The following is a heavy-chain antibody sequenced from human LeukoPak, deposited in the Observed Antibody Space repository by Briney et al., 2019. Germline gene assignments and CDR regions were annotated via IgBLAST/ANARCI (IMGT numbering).Heavy chain of an antibody. J-gene: IGHJ4*02. CDR3: ATYHLHSSSWYCFDY. Sequence: GTSVKVSCKASGFTFTSSAVQWVRQARGQRLEWIGWIVVGSGNTNYAQKFQERVTITRDMSTSTAYMELSSLRSEDTAVYYCATYHLHSSSWYCFDYWGQGTLVTVSS. V-gene: IGHV1-58*01. D-gene: IGHD6-13*01. CDR1: GFTFTSSA. CDR2: IVVGSGNT.